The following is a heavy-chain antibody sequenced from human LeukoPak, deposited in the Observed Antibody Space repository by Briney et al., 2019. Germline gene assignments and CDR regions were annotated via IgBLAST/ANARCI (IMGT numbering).Heavy chain of an antibody. J-gene: IGHJ4*02. V-gene: IGHV1-46*01. CDR1: GYTFTSYY. CDR3: ARDRSFMKGDSSGYYYGY. CDR2: INPSGGST. Sequence: GASVKVSCKASGYTFTSYYMHWVRQAPGQGLEWVGIINPSGGSTSYAQKFQGRVTMTRDTSTSTVYMELSSLRSEDTAVYYCARDRSFMKGDSSGYYYGYWGQGTLVTVSS. D-gene: IGHD3-22*01.